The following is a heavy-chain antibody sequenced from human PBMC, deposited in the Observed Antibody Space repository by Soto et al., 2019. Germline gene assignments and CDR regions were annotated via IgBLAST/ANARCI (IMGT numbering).Heavy chain of an antibody. CDR1: GYTLTSYV. CDR3: ARSLLGYCSGGSCYSVSDAFDI. V-gene: IGHV1-3*01. J-gene: IGHJ3*02. D-gene: IGHD2-15*01. Sequence: ASVKVSCKASGYTLTSYVMHWVRQAPGQRLEWMGWINAGNGNTKYSQKFQGRVTITRDTSASTAYMELSSLRSEDTAVYYCARSLLGYCSGGSCYSVSDAFDIWGQGTMVTVSS. CDR2: INAGNGNT.